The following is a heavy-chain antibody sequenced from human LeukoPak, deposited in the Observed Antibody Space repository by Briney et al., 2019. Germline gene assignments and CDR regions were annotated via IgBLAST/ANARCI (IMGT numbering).Heavy chain of an antibody. CDR3: ARRCQAGMAAAGGVDY. CDR2: IYYSGNT. D-gene: IGHD6-13*01. J-gene: IGHJ4*02. V-gene: IGHV4-39*01. CDR1: GGSFSSSGHY. Sequence: SETLSLTCTVSGGSFSSSGHYWGWIRQPPGKGLEWIASIYYSGNTYYNPSLKSRVTISINTSKNQFSLKLSSVAAADTAFYYCARRCQAGMAAAGGVDYWGQGTLVTVSS.